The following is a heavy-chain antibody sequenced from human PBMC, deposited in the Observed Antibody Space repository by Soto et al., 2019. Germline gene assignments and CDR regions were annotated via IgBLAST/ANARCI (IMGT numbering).Heavy chain of an antibody. D-gene: IGHD6-13*01. Sequence: GGSLRLSCAASGFTFSSYWMSWVRQAPGKGLERVANIKQDGSEKYYVDSVKGRFTISRDNAKNSLYLQMNSLRAEDTAVYYCETVGSRSWRPIGDNCFDPWSQGTLVTVCS. J-gene: IGHJ5*02. CDR3: ETVGSRSWRPIGDNCFDP. CDR2: IKQDGSEK. CDR1: GFTFSSYW. V-gene: IGHV3-7*01.